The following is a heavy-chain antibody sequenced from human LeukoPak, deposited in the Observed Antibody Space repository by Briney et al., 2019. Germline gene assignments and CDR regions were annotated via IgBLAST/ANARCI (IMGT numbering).Heavy chain of an antibody. CDR2: ISWNSGSI. Sequence: PGGSLRLSCAASGFTFDDYAMHWVRQAPGKGLEWVSGISWNSGSIGYADSVKGRFTISRDNAKNSLYLQMNSLRAEDTALYYCAKAPGPAAGQGYFQHWGQGTLVTVSS. J-gene: IGHJ1*01. D-gene: IGHD6-13*01. CDR3: AKAPGPAAGQGYFQH. CDR1: GFTFDDYA. V-gene: IGHV3-9*01.